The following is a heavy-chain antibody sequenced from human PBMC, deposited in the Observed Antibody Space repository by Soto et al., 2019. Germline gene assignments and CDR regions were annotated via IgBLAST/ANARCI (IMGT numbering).Heavy chain of an antibody. D-gene: IGHD3-10*01. V-gene: IGHV1-18*01. CDR1: GYTFTNYG. CDR2: INVYNGNT. CDR3: ARGVGPGSSFHQYNWFDP. J-gene: IGHJ5*02. Sequence: QVQLVQSGGEVKKPGASVKVSCKASGYTFTNYGISWVRQAPGQGLEWMGWINVYNGNTKYAQKVQGRVTMTTDTSTSTADMALRSRRSDDTAVYYGARGVGPGSSFHQYNWFDPWGQGTLVTVSS.